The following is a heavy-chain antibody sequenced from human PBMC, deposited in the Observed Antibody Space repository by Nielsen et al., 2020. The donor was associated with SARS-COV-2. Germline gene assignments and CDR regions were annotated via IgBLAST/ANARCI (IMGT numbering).Heavy chain of an antibody. CDR1: GASLSSGSYY. J-gene: IGHJ3*01. CDR3: ARAPDIVLQPPAIPL. Sequence: LRLSCTVSGASLSSGSYYWTWIRQPAGKGLEWIGRVFATGSTDYNPSLKSRVTISIDTSKNQFSLNLRFVTAADTAVYYCARAPDIVLQPPAIPLWGQGTLVPVSS. CDR2: VFATGST. D-gene: IGHD2-8*01. V-gene: IGHV4-61*02.